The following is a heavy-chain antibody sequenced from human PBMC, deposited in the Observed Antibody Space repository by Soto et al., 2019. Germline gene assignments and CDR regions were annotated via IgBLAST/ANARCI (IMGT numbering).Heavy chain of an antibody. Sequence: GASVKVSFKASGYTFTSYGISWVRQAPGQGLEWMGWISAYNGNTNYAQKLQGRVTMTTDTSTSTAYMELRSLRSDDTAVYYCARVVRDSSGWYGWNYFDYWGQGTLVTVSS. CDR2: ISAYNGNT. J-gene: IGHJ4*02. V-gene: IGHV1-18*04. CDR1: GYTFTSYG. D-gene: IGHD6-19*01. CDR3: ARVVRDSSGWYGWNYFDY.